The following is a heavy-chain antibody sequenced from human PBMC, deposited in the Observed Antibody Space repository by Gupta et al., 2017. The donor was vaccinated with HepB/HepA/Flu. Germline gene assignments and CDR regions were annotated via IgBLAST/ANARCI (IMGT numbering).Heavy chain of an antibody. J-gene: IGHJ4*02. V-gene: IGHV3-11*01. D-gene: IGHD1-1*01. CDR3: VRGYNLEPVPDLGY. Sequence: QVQLVESGGGLVKPGGSLRLSCVVSGFTFSDYYMSWIRQAPGKGLEWGSYSTTRGGTKYYADSVKGRFTVSRDNARNSLILQMNSLRAEDTAVYYCVRGYNLEPVPDLGYWGQGTLVTVSS. CDR1: GFTFSDYY. CDR2: STTRGGTK.